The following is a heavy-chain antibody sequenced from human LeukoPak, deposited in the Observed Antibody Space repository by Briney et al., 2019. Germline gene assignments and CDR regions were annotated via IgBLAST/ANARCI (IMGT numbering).Heavy chain of an antibody. Sequence: SETLSLTCTVSGGSISSYYWSWIRQPPGKGLEWIGYIHYRGSTTYNPSLESRATISVDTSKNQFSLKLSSVTAADTAVYYCARGFAYGDTGSFDYWGQGTLVTVSS. D-gene: IGHD4-17*01. CDR3: ARGFAYGDTGSFDY. V-gene: IGHV4-59*01. CDR1: GGSISSYY. CDR2: IHYRGST. J-gene: IGHJ4*02.